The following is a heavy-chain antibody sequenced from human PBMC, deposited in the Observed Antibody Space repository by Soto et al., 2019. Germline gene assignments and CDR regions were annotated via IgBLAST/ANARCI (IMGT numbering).Heavy chain of an antibody. CDR1: GGSLSNYG. D-gene: IGHD4-17*01. V-gene: IGHV1-69*12. J-gene: IGHJ6*02. Sequence: QVQLVQSGAEVKKPGSSVKLSCKASGGSLSNYGISWVRQAPGQGLEWMGGIIPVFGTANYAQKFQGRVTITADESTNIVYMDVTSLRSEDTAVYYCARGDATKIVVTTYYAMDVWGQGTTVTVSS. CDR2: IIPVFGTA. CDR3: ARGDATKIVVTTYYAMDV.